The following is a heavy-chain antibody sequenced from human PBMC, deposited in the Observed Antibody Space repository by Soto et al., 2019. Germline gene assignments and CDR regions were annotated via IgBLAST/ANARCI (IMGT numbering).Heavy chain of an antibody. CDR2: ISYDGSNK. D-gene: IGHD3-22*01. CDR1: GFTFSSYG. J-gene: IGHJ4*02. CDR3: AKDLRADSSGYYWTFDY. V-gene: IGHV3-30*18. Sequence: QVQLVESGGGVVQPGRSLRLSCAASGFTFSSYGMHWVRQAPGKGLEWVAVISYDGSNKYYADSVKGRFTISRDNSKNTLYLQMNSLRAEDTAVYYCAKDLRADSSGYYWTFDYWGQGTLVTVSS.